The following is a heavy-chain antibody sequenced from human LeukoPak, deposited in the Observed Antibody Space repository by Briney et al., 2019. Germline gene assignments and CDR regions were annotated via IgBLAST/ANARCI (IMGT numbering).Heavy chain of an antibody. CDR1: GGSFSGYY. CDR2: INHSGST. Sequence: KPSETLSLTCAVYGGSFSGYYWSWIRQPPGKGLEWIGEINHSGSTNYNPSLKSRVTISVDTSKNQFSLKLSSVTAADTAVYYCARDGYDFWSGHYYMDVWGKGTTVTVSS. D-gene: IGHD3-3*01. J-gene: IGHJ6*03. CDR3: ARDGYDFWSGHYYMDV. V-gene: IGHV4-34*01.